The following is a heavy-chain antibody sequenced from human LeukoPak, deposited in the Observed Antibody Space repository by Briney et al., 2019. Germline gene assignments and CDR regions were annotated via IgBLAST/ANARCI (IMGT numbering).Heavy chain of an antibody. V-gene: IGHV3-11*01. CDR3: ARDYYGSGSYNYYYGMDV. D-gene: IGHD3-10*01. CDR2: ISSSGSTI. J-gene: IGHJ6*02. Sequence: GGSLRLSCAASGFTFSDYYMSRIRQAPGKGLEWVSYISSSGSTIYYADSVKGRFTISRDNAKNSLYLQMNSLRAEDTAVYYCARDYYGSGSYNYYYGMDVWGQGTTVTVSS. CDR1: GFTFSDYY.